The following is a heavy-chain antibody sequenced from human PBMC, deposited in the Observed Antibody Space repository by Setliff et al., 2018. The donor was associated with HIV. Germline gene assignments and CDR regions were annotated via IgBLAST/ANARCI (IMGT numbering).Heavy chain of an antibody. CDR3: WFGEPVGPFDI. V-gene: IGHV1-46*01. J-gene: IGHJ3*02. CDR2: INPSGGST. D-gene: IGHD3-10*01. Sequence: ASVKVSCKASGYTFTSYYMHWVRQAPGQGLEWMGIINPSGGSTSYAQKFQGRVTMTRDTSTSTVYMELSSLRSEDTAVYFCWFGEPVGPFDIWGQGTRVTVSS. CDR1: GYTFTSYY.